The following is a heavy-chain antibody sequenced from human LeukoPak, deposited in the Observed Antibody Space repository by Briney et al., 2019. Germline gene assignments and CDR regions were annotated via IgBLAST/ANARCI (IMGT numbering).Heavy chain of an antibody. J-gene: IGHJ3*01. V-gene: IGHV3-7*01. CDR2: IRYDGGQT. CDR1: GFSFNREW. CDR3: ARYNDIAVGDSFDV. Sequence: PGGALRLSCAASGFSFNREWRGWVRQAPGEGLEWVATIRYDGGQTMYLDSVRGRFTISRDNARSSLYLQMNSLRVEDTAVYYCARYNDIAVGDSFDVWGQGTKVTVSS. D-gene: IGHD2-15*01.